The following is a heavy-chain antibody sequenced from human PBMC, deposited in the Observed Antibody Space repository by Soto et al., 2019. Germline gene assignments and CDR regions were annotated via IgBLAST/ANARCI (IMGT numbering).Heavy chain of an antibody. V-gene: IGHV1-3*01. J-gene: IGHJ4*02. CDR2: INVGNGNT. CDR3: ARDGVDTAMEY. D-gene: IGHD5-18*01. CDR1: GYTFPNYA. Sequence: ASVTVSCQASGYTFPNYAMHWVRQAPGQSLEWMGWINVGNGNTKYSQKFQGRVTITRDTSASTAYMELSSLRSVDTAVYYCARDGVDTAMEYWGQGTLVTVSS.